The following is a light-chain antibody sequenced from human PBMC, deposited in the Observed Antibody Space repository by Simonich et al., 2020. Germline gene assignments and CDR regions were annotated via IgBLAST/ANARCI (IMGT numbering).Light chain of an antibody. CDR2: DVS. CDR3: SSYTSSSTLV. V-gene: IGLV2-11*01. CDR1: SSDVGGYNY. Sequence: QSALTQPRSVSGSPGQSVTISCTGTSSDVGGYNYVSWYQQHPGKAPKLMIYDVSKRPSGVSIRFSGSKSGNTASLTISGLQAEDEADYYCSSYTSSSTLVFGGGTKLTVL. J-gene: IGLJ3*02.